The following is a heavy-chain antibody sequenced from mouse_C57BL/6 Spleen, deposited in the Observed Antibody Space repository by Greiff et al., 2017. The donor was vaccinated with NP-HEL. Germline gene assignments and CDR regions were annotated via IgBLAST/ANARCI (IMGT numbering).Heavy chain of an antibody. Sequence: VQLQQSGAELVRPGASVTLSCKASGYTFTDYEMHWVKQTPVHGLEWIGAIDPETGGTAYNQKFKGKAILTADKSSSTAYMELRSLTSEDSAVYYGTRWLSTVDAWFAYWGQGTLVTVSA. CDR2: IDPETGGT. CDR1: GYTFTDYE. CDR3: TRWLSTVDAWFAY. V-gene: IGHV1-15*01. J-gene: IGHJ3*01. D-gene: IGHD1-1*01.